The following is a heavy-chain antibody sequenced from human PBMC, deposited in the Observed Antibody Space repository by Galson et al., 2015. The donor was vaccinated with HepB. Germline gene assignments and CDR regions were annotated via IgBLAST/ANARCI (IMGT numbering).Heavy chain of an antibody. Sequence: SVKVSCKASGGTFSSYAISWVRQAPGQGLEWMGGIIPIFGTANYAQKFQGRVTITADESTSTAYMEQSSLRSEDTAVYYCASPGYCSSTSCRHRVPYYYYGMDVWGQGTTVTVSS. D-gene: IGHD2-2*01. CDR1: GGTFSSYA. J-gene: IGHJ6*02. CDR3: ASPGYCSSTSCRHRVPYYYYGMDV. V-gene: IGHV1-69*13. CDR2: IIPIFGTA.